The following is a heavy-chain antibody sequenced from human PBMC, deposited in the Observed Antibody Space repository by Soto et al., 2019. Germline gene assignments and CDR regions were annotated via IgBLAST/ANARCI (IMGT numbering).Heavy chain of an antibody. CDR2: ISYDGSNK. J-gene: IGHJ4*02. Sequence: QVQLVESGGGVVQPGRSLRLSCAASGFTFSSYAMHWVRQAPGKGLEWVAVISYDGSNKYYADSVKGRFTISRDNSKNTLYLQMNSLRAEDTAVYYFARVDYGDYVLNYWGQGTLVTVSS. CDR3: ARVDYGDYVLNY. D-gene: IGHD4-17*01. V-gene: IGHV3-30-3*01. CDR1: GFTFSSYA.